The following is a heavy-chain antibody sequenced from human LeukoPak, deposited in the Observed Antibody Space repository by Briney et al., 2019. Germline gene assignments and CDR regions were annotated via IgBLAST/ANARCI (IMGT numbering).Heavy chain of an antibody. CDR1: GYTLTELS. CDR3: ARARSGSRWVPAFDI. V-gene: IGHV1-69*04. CDR2: IIPILGIA. J-gene: IGHJ3*02. D-gene: IGHD1-26*01. Sequence: SVKVSCKVSGYTLTELSMHWLRQAPGKGLEWMGRIIPILGIANYAQKFQGRVTITADKSTSTAYMELSSLRSEDTAVYYCARARSGSRWVPAFDIWGQGTMVTVSS.